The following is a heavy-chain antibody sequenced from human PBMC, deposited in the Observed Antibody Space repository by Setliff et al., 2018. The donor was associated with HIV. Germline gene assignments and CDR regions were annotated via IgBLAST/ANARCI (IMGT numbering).Heavy chain of an antibody. CDR1: GASVSSGGFY. V-gene: IGHV4-30-4*08. CDR2: IYYTGST. J-gene: IGHJ4*02. CDR3: ARRSRTQTTVTTFYFDY. Sequence: SETLSLTCTVSGASVSSGGFYWSWIRQPPGKGLEWIGYIYYTGSTYYNPSLKSRVTISLDTSRNQFSLKLSSVTAADTAVYYCARRSRTQTTVTTFYFDYWGQGTLVTVSS. D-gene: IGHD4-17*01.